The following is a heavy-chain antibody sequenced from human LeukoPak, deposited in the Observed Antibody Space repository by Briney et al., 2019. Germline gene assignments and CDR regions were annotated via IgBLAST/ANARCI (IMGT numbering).Heavy chain of an antibody. J-gene: IGHJ4*02. CDR3: ARDPAVVPAAEFDY. CDR2: VTDSGDKV. CDR1: ELTSSTSW. V-gene: IGHV3-23*01. D-gene: IGHD2-2*01. Sequence: GGSLRLSCAASELTSSTSWMSWVRQAPGKGLERVSAVTDSGDKVFYADSVKGRFTISRDNSKNTLYLQMNSLRAEDTAVYYCARDPAVVPAAEFDYWGQGTLVTVSS.